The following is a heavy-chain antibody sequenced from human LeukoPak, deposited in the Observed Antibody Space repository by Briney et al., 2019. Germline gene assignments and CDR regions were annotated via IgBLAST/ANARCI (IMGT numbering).Heavy chain of an antibody. CDR1: GGSISSSSYY. D-gene: IGHD6-13*01. CDR3: ARHRGGIAAAGNDY. Sequence: PSETLSLTCTVSGGSISSSSYYWGWIRQPPGKGLEWVGSIYYSGSTYYNPSLKSRVTISVDTSKNQFSLKLSSVTAADTAVYYCARHRGGIAAAGNDYGGQGTLVTVS. J-gene: IGHJ4*02. CDR2: IYYSGST. V-gene: IGHV4-39*01.